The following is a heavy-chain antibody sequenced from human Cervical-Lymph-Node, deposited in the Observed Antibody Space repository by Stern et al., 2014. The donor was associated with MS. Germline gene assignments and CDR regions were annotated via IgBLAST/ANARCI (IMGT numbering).Heavy chain of an antibody. CDR1: GGSFGGYH. D-gene: IGHD3-16*01. CDR3: ARGKARGGLTWFDP. J-gene: IGHJ5*02. CDR2: INHSGNP. V-gene: IGHV4-34*01. Sequence: QVQLQQWGAGLVKPSETLSLTCAMSGGSFGGYHWTWIRQSPGKGLEWIGGINHSGNPDYNPSLKSRVTISLGTSENQFSLRLHSVTAADTAMYYCARGKARGGLTWFDPWGQGTLVTVSS.